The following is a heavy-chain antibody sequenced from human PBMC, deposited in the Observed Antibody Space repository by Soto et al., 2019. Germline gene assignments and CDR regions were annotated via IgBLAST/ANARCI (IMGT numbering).Heavy chain of an antibody. CDR3: ARGYLSCSGGSCYLSGMDV. CDR2: IWYDGSNK. Sequence: QVQLVESGGGVVQPGRSLRLSCAASGFTFSSYGMHWVRQAPGKGLEWVAVIWYDGSNKYYADSVKGRFTISRDNSKNTLYLQMNSLRAEHTAVYYCARGYLSCSGGSCYLSGMDVWGQGTTVTVSS. D-gene: IGHD2-15*01. V-gene: IGHV3-33*01. CDR1: GFTFSSYG. J-gene: IGHJ6*02.